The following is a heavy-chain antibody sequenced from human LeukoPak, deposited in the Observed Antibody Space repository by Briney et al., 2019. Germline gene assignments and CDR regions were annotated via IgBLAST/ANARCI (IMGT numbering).Heavy chain of an antibody. CDR2: MNPNSGHT. V-gene: IGHV1-8*01. J-gene: IGHJ4*02. CDR1: GYTFTSYD. Sequence: ASVKVSCKAPGYTFTSYDINWVRQAIGQGLEWMGWMNPNSGHTGYAQKFQGRITMTRNTPISTAYMELSSLGSEDTAVYYCATVTRDCSRASCYNYWGQGTLVTVSS. D-gene: IGHD2-2*02. CDR3: ATVTRDCSRASCYNY.